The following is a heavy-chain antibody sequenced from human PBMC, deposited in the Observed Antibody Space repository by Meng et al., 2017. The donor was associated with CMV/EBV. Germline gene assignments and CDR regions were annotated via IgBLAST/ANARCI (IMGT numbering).Heavy chain of an antibody. J-gene: IGHJ3*02. D-gene: IGHD3-3*01. Sequence: QVQVQGGGAGLLKPSETLSLTCAVYGGSFSGYYWSWIRQPPGKGLEWIGEINHSGSTNYNPSLKSRVTISVDTSKNQFSLKLSSVTAADTAVYYCARGRPYYDFWSGYRGGAFDIWGQGTMVTVSS. CDR2: INHSGST. V-gene: IGHV4-34*01. CDR3: ARGRPYYDFWSGYRGGAFDI. CDR1: GGSFSGYY.